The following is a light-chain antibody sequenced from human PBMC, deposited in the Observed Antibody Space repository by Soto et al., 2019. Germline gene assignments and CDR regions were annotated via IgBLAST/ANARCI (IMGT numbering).Light chain of an antibody. CDR3: SSYTSSSTLPL. Sequence: ALTQPASVSGSPGQSITISCTGTSSDVGGYNYVSWYQQHPGKAPKLMIYDVSNRPSGVSNRFSGSKSGNTASLTISGLQAEDEADYYCSSYTSSSTLPLFGTGTKLTVL. J-gene: IGLJ1*01. V-gene: IGLV2-14*01. CDR2: DVS. CDR1: SSDVGGYNY.